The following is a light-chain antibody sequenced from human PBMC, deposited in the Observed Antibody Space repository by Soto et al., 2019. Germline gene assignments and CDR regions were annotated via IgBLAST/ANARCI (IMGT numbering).Light chain of an antibody. CDR3: CSYAGSSFWV. Sequence: QSVLTQPRSVSGSPGQSVTISCTGTSSDVGGYNYVSWYQQHPGKAPKLMIYDVSKRPSGVPDRFSGSKSGNTASLTISGLQAEDEADYYCCSYAGSSFWVFGGGTKVTV. CDR1: SSDVGGYNY. J-gene: IGLJ3*02. V-gene: IGLV2-11*01. CDR2: DVS.